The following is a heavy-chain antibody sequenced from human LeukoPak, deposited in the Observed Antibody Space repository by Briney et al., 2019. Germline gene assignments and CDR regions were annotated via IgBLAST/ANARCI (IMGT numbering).Heavy chain of an antibody. CDR3: ARVPYSSSWTGSERELPLWGYYYGMDV. CDR2: IYPGDSDT. Sequence: KPGESLKISCKGSGYSFTSYWIGWVRQMPGKGLEWMGIIYPGDSDTRYSPSFQGQVTISADKSISTAYLQWSSLKASDTAMYYCARVPYSSSWTGSERELPLWGYYYGMDVWGQGTTVTVSS. CDR1: GYSFTSYW. V-gene: IGHV5-51*01. D-gene: IGHD6-13*01. J-gene: IGHJ6*02.